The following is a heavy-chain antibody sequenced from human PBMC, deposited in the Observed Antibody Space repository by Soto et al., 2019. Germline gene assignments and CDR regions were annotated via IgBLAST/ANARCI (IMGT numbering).Heavy chain of an antibody. J-gene: IGHJ4*02. D-gene: IGHD6-13*01. CDR1: GYSFTSYG. V-gene: IGHV1-18*01. CDR2: ISAYNGNK. CDR3: ASDLGQQLVDY. Sequence: QVQLVQSGAEVKKPGASVKVSCKASGYSFTSYGISWVRQAPGQGLEWMGWISAYNGNKKYAQKLQGRVTMTTDTSTMTAYRELRRLRSDDTAVYYCASDLGQQLVDYWGQRTLVTVSS.